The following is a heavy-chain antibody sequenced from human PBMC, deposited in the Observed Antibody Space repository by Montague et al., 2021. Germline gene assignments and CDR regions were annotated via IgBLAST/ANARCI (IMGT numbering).Heavy chain of an antibody. CDR1: GGSISSSNW. J-gene: IGHJ4*02. CDR3: ARDRWFGELSI. V-gene: IGHV4-4*02. Sequence: SETLSLTCAVSGGSISSSNWWSWVRQPPGKGLEWIGEIYHSGNTNYNPSLKSRVTISVDKSKNQFSLKSRSVTAADTAVYYCARDRWFGELSIWGQGTLVPVSS. D-gene: IGHD3-10*01. CDR2: IYHSGNT.